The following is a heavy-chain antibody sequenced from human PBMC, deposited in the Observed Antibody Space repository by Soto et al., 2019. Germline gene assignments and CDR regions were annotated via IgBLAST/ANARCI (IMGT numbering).Heavy chain of an antibody. CDR1: GGSFRGYY. V-gene: IGHV4-34*09. D-gene: IGHD2-15*01. CDR3: ARDRECSGGTCYNYFDY. Sequence: TLSLTCAVDGGSFRGYYWSWIRQPPGKGLEWIGEINHSGSTYYNPSLKSRVTISVDTSKNQFSLKLSSVTAADTAVYYCARDRECSGGTCYNYFDYWGQGTLVTVSS. CDR2: INHSGST. J-gene: IGHJ4*02.